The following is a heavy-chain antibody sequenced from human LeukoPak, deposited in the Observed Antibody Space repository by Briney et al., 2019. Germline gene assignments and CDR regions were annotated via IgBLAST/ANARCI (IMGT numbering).Heavy chain of an antibody. CDR1: GGSISSSSYY. CDR2: INHSGST. V-gene: IGHV4-39*07. Sequence: SETLSLTCTVSGGSISSSSYYWGWIRQPPGKGLEWIGEINHSGSTNYNPSLKSRVTISVDTSKNQFSLKLSSVTAADTAVYYCARRIAFDIWGQGTMVTVSS. CDR3: ARRIAFDI. J-gene: IGHJ3*02.